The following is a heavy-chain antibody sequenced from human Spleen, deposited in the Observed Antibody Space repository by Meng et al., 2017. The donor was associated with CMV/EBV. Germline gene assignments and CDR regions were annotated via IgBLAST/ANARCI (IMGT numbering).Heavy chain of an antibody. Sequence: GSLRLSCTVSGGSISSYYWSWIRQPPGKGLEWIGYIYYSGSTNYNPSLKSRVTISVDTSKNQFSLKLSSETAADTAVYYCARGKNYYGMDVWGQGTTVTVSS. CDR1: GGSISSYY. J-gene: IGHJ6*02. D-gene: IGHD3-10*01. V-gene: IGHV4-59*01. CDR3: ARGKNYYGMDV. CDR2: IYYSGST.